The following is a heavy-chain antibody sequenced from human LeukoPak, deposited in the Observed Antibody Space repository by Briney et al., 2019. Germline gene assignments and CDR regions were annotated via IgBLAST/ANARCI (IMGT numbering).Heavy chain of an antibody. Sequence: PSETLSFTCTASGASIRSSYWSWIRQPPGKGLEWIGNFHYSGSTNYNPSLNSRASISADTSKSQFSLKLSSVTAADTAVYNCARRVWATTIYRDGFDIWGQGTMVTVSS. CDR2: FHYSGST. CDR3: ARRVWATTIYRDGFDI. V-gene: IGHV4-59*13. CDR1: GASIRSSY. J-gene: IGHJ3*02. D-gene: IGHD1-26*01.